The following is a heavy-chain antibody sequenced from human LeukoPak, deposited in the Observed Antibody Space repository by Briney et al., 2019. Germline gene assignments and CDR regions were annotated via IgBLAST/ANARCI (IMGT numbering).Heavy chain of an antibody. J-gene: IGHJ6*02. D-gene: IGHD6-13*01. Sequence: PGGSLRLSCAASGFTFSSFSMDWVRQAPGKGLEWVSSISSSSSSIYYADSVKGRFTISRDSARNSLYLQTNSLRAEDTAVYYCARGSEAVGTSPRYYYYGMDVWGQGTTVTVSS. CDR1: GFTFSSFS. CDR2: ISSSSSSI. V-gene: IGHV3-21*01. CDR3: ARGSEAVGTSPRYYYYGMDV.